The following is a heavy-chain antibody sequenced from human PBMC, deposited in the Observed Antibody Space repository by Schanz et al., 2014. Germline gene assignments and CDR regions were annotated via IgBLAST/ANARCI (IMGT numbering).Heavy chain of an antibody. Sequence: EVQLVESGGGLVQPGGSLRLSCVASGFTFSGYSMNWVRQAPGKGLEWVAYISSSSSTIHYADSVKGRFTISRDNAKNSLYLQMDSLRAEDTAVYYCARDFHGYGPHLDYWGQGSLVTVSS. J-gene: IGHJ4*02. CDR3: ARDFHGYGPHLDY. V-gene: IGHV3-48*01. D-gene: IGHD5-12*01. CDR1: GFTFSGYS. CDR2: ISSSSSTI.